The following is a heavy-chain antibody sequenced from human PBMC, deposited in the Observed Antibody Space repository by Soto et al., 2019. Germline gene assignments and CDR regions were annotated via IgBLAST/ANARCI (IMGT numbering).Heavy chain of an antibody. J-gene: IGHJ4*02. CDR2: IYPGDFVP. CDR3: ARQIRGQVAAPFDY. Sequence: GGSPENPRKGSGYRFSQYLIGWGGQMPGKVLDWMGIIYPGDFVPIYSPSFQGQVTFSADNSISTAYMQWSSLKASDTAVYYWARQIRGQVAAPFDYWGQGTLVTVPS. D-gene: IGHD1-26*01. CDR1: GYRFSQYL. V-gene: IGHV5-51*01.